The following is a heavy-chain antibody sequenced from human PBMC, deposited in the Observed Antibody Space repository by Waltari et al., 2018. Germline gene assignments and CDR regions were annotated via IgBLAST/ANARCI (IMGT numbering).Heavy chain of an antibody. CDR2: IGGSGGST. V-gene: IGHV3-23*01. Sequence: EVQLLESGGGLVQPGGSLRLSCAASGFTFSSYAMSWVRQAPGEGRGWVSAIGGSGGSTYYAGSGKGRFTVSRDNSKNTLYLQMNSLRAEDTAVYYCAKFYGIGSLGYWGQGTLVTVSS. D-gene: IGHD2-21*01. J-gene: IGHJ4*02. CDR3: AKFYGIGSLGY. CDR1: GFTFSSYA.